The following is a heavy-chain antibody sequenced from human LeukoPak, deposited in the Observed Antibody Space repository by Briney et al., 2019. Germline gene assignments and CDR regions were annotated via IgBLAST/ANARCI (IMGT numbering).Heavy chain of an antibody. D-gene: IGHD3-22*01. V-gene: IGHV3-7*01. Sequence: GGSLRLSCAASGFTFSSYWMSWVRQAPGKGLEWVANIKQDGSEKYYVDSVKGRFTISRDNAKNSLYLQMNSLRAEDTAVYYCARGSVVITPYYFDYWGQGTLVTVSS. J-gene: IGHJ4*02. CDR1: GFTFSSYW. CDR2: IKQDGSEK. CDR3: ARGSVVITPYYFDY.